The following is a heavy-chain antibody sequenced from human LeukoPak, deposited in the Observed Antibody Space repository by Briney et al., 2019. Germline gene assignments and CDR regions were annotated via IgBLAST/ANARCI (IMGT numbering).Heavy chain of an antibody. V-gene: IGHV3-30*02. CDR1: GFTFRSYG. CDR2: IRYDGSNK. Sequence: GGSLRLSCAASGFTFRSYGMHWVRQAPGKGLEWVAFIRYDGSNKYYADSVKGRFTISRDNSKNTLYLQMNSLRAEDTAVYYCAKAVLDPRYFDWLLSPLDFWGQGTLVTVSS. J-gene: IGHJ4*02. D-gene: IGHD3-9*01. CDR3: AKAVLDPRYFDWLLSPLDF.